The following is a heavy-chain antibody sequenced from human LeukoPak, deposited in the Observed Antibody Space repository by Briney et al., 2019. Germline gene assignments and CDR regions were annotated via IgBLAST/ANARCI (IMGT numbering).Heavy chain of an antibody. CDR2: ISYDGSNK. Sequence: PGGSQRLSCAASGFTFSSYAMHWVRQAPGKGLEWVAVISYDGSNKYYADSVKGRFTISRDNSKNTLYLQMNSPRAEDTAVYYCAREAARSYYFDYWGQGTLVTVSS. CDR1: GFTFSSYA. CDR3: AREAARSYYFDY. J-gene: IGHJ4*02. D-gene: IGHD6-6*01. V-gene: IGHV3-30-3*01.